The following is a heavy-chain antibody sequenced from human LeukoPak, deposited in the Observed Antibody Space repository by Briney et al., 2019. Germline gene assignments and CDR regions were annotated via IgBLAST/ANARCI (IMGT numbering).Heavy chain of an antibody. CDR3: TRTWWTEACSSSSCFTPDFDY. CDR2: INSNSGAT. Sequence: ASVKVSCKASGYTFTSNYIHWVRQAPDQGLEWMGRINSNSGATVFAQKFQGRVTMTRDTSINTVYMELSSLEFDDTAVYYCTRTWWTEACSSSSCFTPDFDYWGQGTPVTVSS. D-gene: IGHD2-2*02. CDR1: GYTFTSNY. J-gene: IGHJ4*02. V-gene: IGHV1-2*06.